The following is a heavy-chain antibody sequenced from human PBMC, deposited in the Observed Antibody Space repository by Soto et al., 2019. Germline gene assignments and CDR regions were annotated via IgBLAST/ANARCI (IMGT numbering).Heavy chain of an antibody. D-gene: IGHD1-26*01. V-gene: IGHV4-61*05. CDR2: IDYSGTT. Sequence: SETLSLTCTVSGFSISSSSYYWGWIRQPPGKGLEWIGYIDYSGTTNYNPSLKSRLTISLDTSKNQFSLKLSSVTAADTAVYYCARGRRYTGRHDTYDIWGQGTMVTVSS. CDR3: ARGRRYTGRHDTYDI. J-gene: IGHJ3*02. CDR1: GFSISSSSYY.